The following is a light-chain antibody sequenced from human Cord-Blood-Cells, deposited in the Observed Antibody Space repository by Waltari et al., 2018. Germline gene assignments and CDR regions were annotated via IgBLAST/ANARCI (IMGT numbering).Light chain of an antibody. V-gene: IGLV3-1*01. CDR3: QAWDSSTYV. J-gene: IGLJ1*01. CDR1: KLEDQY. Sequence: SYELTQPPSVSVSPGQTASITCSGDKLEDQYACWYQQKPGQSPVLVIYQDSKRPSGIPERFSGSNSGNTAALTISGTQAMDEADYYCQAWDSSTYVFGTRTKVTGL. CDR2: QDS.